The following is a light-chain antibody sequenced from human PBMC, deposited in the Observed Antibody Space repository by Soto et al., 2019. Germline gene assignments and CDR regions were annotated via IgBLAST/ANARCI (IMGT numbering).Light chain of an antibody. J-gene: IGLJ1*01. CDR3: SSYTSSVAHV. Sequence: QSVLTQPASVSGSPGQSITISCTGTSSDIGGYNSVSWYQQHPGKAPKLMIYEVRNRPSGISNHFSGSKSGNTASLTISGLQAEDEADYYCSSYTSSVAHVFGTGTKVTVL. CDR1: SSDIGGYNS. V-gene: IGLV2-14*01. CDR2: EVR.